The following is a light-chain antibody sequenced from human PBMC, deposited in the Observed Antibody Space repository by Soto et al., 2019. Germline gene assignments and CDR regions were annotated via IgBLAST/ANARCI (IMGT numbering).Light chain of an antibody. Sequence: DIQMTQSPSTLSASVGDRVTITCRASQSISSWLAWYQQKPGKAPKLLIYDASSLESGVPSRFSGSGSGTEFTLPISSLQPDDFATYYCQQYNNFYTFGQGTKLEIK. CDR3: QQYNNFYT. CDR1: QSISSW. V-gene: IGKV1-5*01. J-gene: IGKJ2*01. CDR2: DAS.